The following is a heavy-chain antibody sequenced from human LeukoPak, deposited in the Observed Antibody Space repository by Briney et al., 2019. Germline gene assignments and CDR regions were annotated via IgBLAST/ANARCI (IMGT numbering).Heavy chain of an antibody. CDR2: IRYDGSNK. J-gene: IGHJ5*02. CDR1: GFTFSSYG. D-gene: IGHD3-10*01. CDR3: ATRVTPLNWFDP. V-gene: IGHV3-30*02. Sequence: GGSLRLSCAASGFTFSSYGMHWVRQAPGKGLEWVAFIRYDGSNKYYADSVKGRFTISRDNSKNTLYLQMNSLRAEDTAVYYCATRVTPLNWFDPWGQGTLVTVSS.